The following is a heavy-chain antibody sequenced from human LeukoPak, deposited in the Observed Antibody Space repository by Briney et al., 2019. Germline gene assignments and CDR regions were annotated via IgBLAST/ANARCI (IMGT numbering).Heavy chain of an antibody. CDR1: GFTFSSYG. D-gene: IGHD3-3*01. Sequence: PGGSLRLSCAASGFTFSSYGMRWVRLAPGKGLEWVAGISSDGNNKYYGDSVKGRFTISRDNSKNTLYLQMNSLRAEDTAVYYCAKVRVYYDFWSGLDYWGQRTLVTVSS. CDR3: AKVRVYYDFWSGLDY. CDR2: ISSDGNNK. V-gene: IGHV3-30*18. J-gene: IGHJ4*02.